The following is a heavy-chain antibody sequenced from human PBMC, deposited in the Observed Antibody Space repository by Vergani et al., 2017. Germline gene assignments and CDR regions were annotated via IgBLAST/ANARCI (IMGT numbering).Heavy chain of an antibody. D-gene: IGHD3-3*01. CDR3: SRGGFYTSRNDFKFYGLGV. Sequence: QAQLVQSGAEVKKPGASVRVSCKASRYPFSRYGISWVRQAPGQGLEWMGWISAYSGETRYARSLQGRVTMTTDASTNTAYTSLRSLRSDDTAIYYCSRGGFYTSRNDFKFYGLGVWGQGTTVTVTS. CDR2: ISAYSGET. J-gene: IGHJ6*02. CDR1: RYPFSRYG. V-gene: IGHV1-18*01.